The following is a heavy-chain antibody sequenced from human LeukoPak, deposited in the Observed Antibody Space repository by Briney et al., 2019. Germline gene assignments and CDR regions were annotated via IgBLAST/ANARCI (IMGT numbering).Heavy chain of an antibody. V-gene: IGHV3-48*01. CDR2: ITSSSTTI. CDR3: ARSTAHLDS. D-gene: IGHD5/OR15-5a*01. J-gene: IGHJ4*02. Sequence: GGSLRLSCAASGFTFSTYSMNWVRQAPGKGLEWVSYITSSSTTIYYADSVKGRFTISRDDAKNSLYLQMNSLRAEDTAVYYCARSTAHLDSWGQGTLVTVSS. CDR1: GFTFSTYS.